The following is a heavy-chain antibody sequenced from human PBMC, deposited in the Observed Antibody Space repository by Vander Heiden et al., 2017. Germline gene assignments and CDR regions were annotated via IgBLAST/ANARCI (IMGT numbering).Heavy chain of an antibody. CDR1: GGPFSSYA. D-gene: IGHD6-13*01. V-gene: IGHV1-69*01. CDR3: ARERIGGSSWYSWFDP. CDR2: IIPIFGTA. Sequence: QVQLVQSGAEVKKPRSSVKVPCKASGGPFSSYAISWVRQAPGQGLEWMGGIIPIFGTANHAQKFQGRVTITADESTSTAYMELSSLRSEDTAVYYCARERIGGSSWYSWFDPWGQGTLVTVSS. J-gene: IGHJ5*02.